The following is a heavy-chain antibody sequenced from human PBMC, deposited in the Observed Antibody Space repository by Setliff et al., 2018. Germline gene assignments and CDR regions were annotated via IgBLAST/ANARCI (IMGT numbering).Heavy chain of an antibody. CDR2: IDGDGSTS. Sequence: PGESLKISCAASGFTFSNYWMHWVRQAPGKGLVWVSRIDGDGSTSNYADSVKGRYTISRDNAKNTVFLQRNSLRAEDTGLYYCARDRGQVTVNNRYGFYYYGMDVWGQGTTVTVSS. CDR1: GFTFSNYW. J-gene: IGHJ6*02. CDR3: ARDRGQVTVNNRYGFYYYGMDV. D-gene: IGHD3-16*02. V-gene: IGHV3-74*01.